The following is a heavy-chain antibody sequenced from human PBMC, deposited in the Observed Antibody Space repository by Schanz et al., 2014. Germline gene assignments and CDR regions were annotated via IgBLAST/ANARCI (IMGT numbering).Heavy chain of an antibody. D-gene: IGHD3-10*01. CDR1: GFIFSNSW. J-gene: IGHJ4*02. CDR3: AKDQGSYGSGSYSYFDY. CDR2: IKQDGSEK. Sequence: VQLVESGGGLVQPGGSLRLSCAASGFIFSNSWMSWVRQAPGKGLEWVANIKQDGSEKYYVDSVKGRFTISRDNSKNTLYLQMNSLRAEDTAVYYCAKDQGSYGSGSYSYFDYWGQGTLATVSS. V-gene: IGHV3-7*03.